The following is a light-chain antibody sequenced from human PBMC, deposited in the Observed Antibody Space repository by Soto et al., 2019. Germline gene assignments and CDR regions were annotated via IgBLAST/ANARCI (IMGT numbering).Light chain of an antibody. CDR2: WAS. CDR1: QSILYNSDNKNY. V-gene: IGKV4-1*01. CDR3: QQLYSTPFT. Sequence: DIVMTQSPDSLAVSLGERATINCKSSQSILYNSDNKNYLAWYQQKPGQPPKLLIYWASTRESGVPDRFSGSGSGTDFTLTISSLQAEDVAVYYSQQLYSTPFTFGQGTKLEIK. J-gene: IGKJ2*01.